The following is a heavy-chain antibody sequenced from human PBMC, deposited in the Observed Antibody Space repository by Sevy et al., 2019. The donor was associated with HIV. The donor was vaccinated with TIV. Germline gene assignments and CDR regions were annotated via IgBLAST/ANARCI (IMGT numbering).Heavy chain of an antibody. V-gene: IGHV3-43*01. CDR2: ISWDGGST. J-gene: IGHJ4*02. CDR3: AKDSGYSSGWNNFDY. CDR1: GFTFDDYT. D-gene: IGHD6-19*01. Sequence: GGSLRLSCAASGFTFDDYTMHWVRQAPGKGLEWVSLISWDGGSTYYADSVKGRFTISRDNSKNSLYLQLNSLRTEDTALYYCAKDSGYSSGWNNFDYWGQGTLVTVSS.